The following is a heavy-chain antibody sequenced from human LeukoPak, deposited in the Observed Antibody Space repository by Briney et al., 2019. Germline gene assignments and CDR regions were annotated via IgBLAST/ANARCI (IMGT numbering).Heavy chain of an antibody. CDR3: ATKYSGSYYSFFDY. V-gene: IGHV1-2*02. CDR2: INPNSGGT. CDR1: GGTFSSYA. D-gene: IGHD1-26*01. Sequence: ASVKVSCKASGGTFSSYAISWVRQAPGQGLEWMGWINPNSGGTNYAQKFQGRVTMTRDTSISTAYMELSRLRSDDTAVYYCATKYSGSYYSFFDYWGQGTLVTVSS. J-gene: IGHJ4*02.